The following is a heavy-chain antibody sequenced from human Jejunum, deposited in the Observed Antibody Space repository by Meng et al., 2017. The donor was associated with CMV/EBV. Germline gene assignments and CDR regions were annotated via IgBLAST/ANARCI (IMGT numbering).Heavy chain of an antibody. CDR1: GFTFSTYA. CDR3: ASWTGYYNDC. Sequence: CAASGFTFSTYAMHCVRQAPGKGLEYVSAISSNGGRTYYADSVKGRFTISRDNSKNMLYLQMGSLRAEDMAVYYCASWTGYYNDCWGQGTRVTVSS. J-gene: IGHJ4*02. CDR2: ISSNGGRT. V-gene: IGHV3-64*02. D-gene: IGHD3/OR15-3a*01.